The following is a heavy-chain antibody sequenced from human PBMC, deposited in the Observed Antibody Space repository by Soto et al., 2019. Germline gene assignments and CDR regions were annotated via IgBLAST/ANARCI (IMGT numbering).Heavy chain of an antibody. CDR1: GFTFSSYG. Sequence: PGGSLRLSCAASGFTFSSYGMHWVRQAPGKGLEWVAVISYDGSNKYYADSVKGRFTISRDNSKNTLYLQMNSLRAEDTAVYYCASFPGGDYGGNSNWFDPWGQGTLVTVS. CDR2: ISYDGSNK. D-gene: IGHD4-17*01. CDR3: ASFPGGDYGGNSNWFDP. J-gene: IGHJ5*02. V-gene: IGHV3-30*03.